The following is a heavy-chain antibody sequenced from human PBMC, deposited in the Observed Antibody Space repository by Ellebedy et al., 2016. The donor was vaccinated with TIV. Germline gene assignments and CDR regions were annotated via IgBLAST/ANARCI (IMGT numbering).Heavy chain of an antibody. V-gene: IGHV4-34*01. CDR1: GGSFSGFL. D-gene: IGHD6-6*01. J-gene: IGHJ4*02. CDR2: INHSGST. Sequence: SETLSLTXAVYGGSFSGFLWTWIRKSPGKGLEWIGEINHSGSTNYNPSLKSRVTISVDTSKNQFSLKLSSVTAADTAVYFCAKSLHYSTSSFFDLWGQGTLVTVSS. CDR3: AKSLHYSTSSFFDL.